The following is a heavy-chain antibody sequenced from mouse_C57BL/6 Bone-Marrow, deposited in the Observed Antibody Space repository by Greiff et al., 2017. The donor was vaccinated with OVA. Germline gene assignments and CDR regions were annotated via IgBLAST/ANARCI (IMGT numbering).Heavy chain of an antibody. CDR1: GYSFTDYN. CDR3: ARGESFYYGSSDGRFAY. D-gene: IGHD1-1*01. J-gene: IGHJ3*01. Sequence: EVKLMESGPELVKPGASVKISCKASGYSFTDYNMNWVKQSNGKSLEWIGVINPNYGTTSYNQKFKGKATLTVDQSSSTAYMQFSSLTSEDSAIYYCARGESFYYGSSDGRFAYWGQGTLVTVSA. CDR2: INPNYGTT. V-gene: IGHV1-39*01.